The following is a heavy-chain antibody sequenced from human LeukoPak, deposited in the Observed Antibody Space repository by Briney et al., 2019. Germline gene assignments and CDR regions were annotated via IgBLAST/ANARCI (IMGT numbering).Heavy chain of an antibody. CDR3: ARDPRGRRQYGSGSVYYYYYYGMDV. CDR2: IYSGGNT. CDR1: SFSVGNNY. V-gene: IGHV3-53*01. Sequence: QSGGSLRLSCAASSFSVGNNYMSWVRQAPGKGLEWVSVIYSGGNTYYADSVKGRFTISRDNSKNTVYPQMDSLRAEDTAMYYCARDPRGRRQYGSGSVYYYYYYGMDVWGQGTTVTVSS. J-gene: IGHJ6*02. D-gene: IGHD3-10*01.